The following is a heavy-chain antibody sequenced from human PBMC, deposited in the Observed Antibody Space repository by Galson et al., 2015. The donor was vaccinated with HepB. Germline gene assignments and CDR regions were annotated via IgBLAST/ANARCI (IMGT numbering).Heavy chain of an antibody. J-gene: IGHJ6*02. D-gene: IGHD3-10*01. CDR3: ARGDFGELWIYYYGMDV. CDR2: ISYDGSNK. Sequence: SLRLSCAASGFTFSSYAMHWVRQAPGKGLEWVAVISYDGSNKYYADSVKGRFTISRDNSKNTLYLQMNSLRAEDTAVYYCARGDFGELWIYYYGMDVWGQGTTVTVSS. CDR1: GFTFSSYA. V-gene: IGHV3-30-3*01.